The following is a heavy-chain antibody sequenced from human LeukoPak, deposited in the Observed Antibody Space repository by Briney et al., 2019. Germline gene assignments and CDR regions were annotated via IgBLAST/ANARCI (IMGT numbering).Heavy chain of an antibody. V-gene: IGHV4-59*12. J-gene: IGHJ5*02. CDR3: ASRSEGNWFDP. CDR2: IYFSGST. Sequence: SETLSLTCTVSAGSISSYYWSWIRQPPGKGLEWIGYIYFSGSTNSNPSLKSRVTISVDTSKNQFSLKLSSVTAADTAVYYCASRSEGNWFDPWGQGTLVAVSS. CDR1: AGSISSYY.